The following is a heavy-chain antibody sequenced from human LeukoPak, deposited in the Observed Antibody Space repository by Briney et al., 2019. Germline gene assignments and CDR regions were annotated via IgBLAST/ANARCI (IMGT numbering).Heavy chain of an antibody. CDR2: INHSGST. V-gene: IGHV4-34*01. D-gene: IGHD3-10*01. CDR1: GGSMNNYY. Sequence: SETLSLTCTVSGGSMNNYYWSWIRQPPGKGLEWIGEINHSGSTNYNPSLKSRVTISVDTSKNQFSLKLSSVTAADTAVYYCARHPNYYGSGSFSTFDYWGQGTLVTVSS. CDR3: ARHPNYYGSGSFSTFDY. J-gene: IGHJ4*02.